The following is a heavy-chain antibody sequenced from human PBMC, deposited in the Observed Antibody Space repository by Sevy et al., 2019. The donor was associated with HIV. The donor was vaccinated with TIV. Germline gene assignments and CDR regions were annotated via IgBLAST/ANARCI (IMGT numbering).Heavy chain of an antibody. CDR3: ANDQATIVGDSFDL. J-gene: IGHJ3*01. V-gene: IGHV3-23*01. D-gene: IGHD1-26*01. Sequence: GGSLTLSCAASGFSFSTYAMSWVRHAPGKGLHWVSAISGGDSSRYYADSVKGRFTISRDNSKNTLYLQMNSLRAEDTAIYYCANDQATIVGDSFDLWGQGTIVTVSS. CDR1: GFSFSTYA. CDR2: ISGGDSSR.